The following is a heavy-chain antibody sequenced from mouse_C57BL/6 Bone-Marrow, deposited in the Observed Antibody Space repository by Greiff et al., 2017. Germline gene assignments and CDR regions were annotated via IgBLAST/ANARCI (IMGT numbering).Heavy chain of an antibody. Sequence: EVQGVEPGGGLVQPGESLKLSCESTEYEFPSHDMSWFRKTPEQRLELVAAINSDGGSTYYPHTMERRFIIYRDNTKASLYLQMCRLRSGETTMYSVAGNDYWGQGTSLTVSS. CDR2: INSDGGST. J-gene: IGHJ2*02. CDR1: EYEFPSHD. D-gene: IGHD1-1*01. V-gene: IGHV5-2*01. CDR3: AGNDY.